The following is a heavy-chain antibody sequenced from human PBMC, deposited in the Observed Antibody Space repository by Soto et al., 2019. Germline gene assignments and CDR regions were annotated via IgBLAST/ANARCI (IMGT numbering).Heavy chain of an antibody. V-gene: IGHV1-8*02. J-gene: IGHJ4*02. CDR3: ARDTSLDY. D-gene: IGHD3-3*01. CDR2: VTPNSGGT. Sequence: ASVKVSCKASGYTFQTYDIIWVRQATGQGLEWMGWVTPNSGGTVYAQKFQGRVTMTRDTSISTAYMELSSLRSDDTALYYCARDTSLDYWGQGTLVTVSS. CDR1: GYTFQTYD.